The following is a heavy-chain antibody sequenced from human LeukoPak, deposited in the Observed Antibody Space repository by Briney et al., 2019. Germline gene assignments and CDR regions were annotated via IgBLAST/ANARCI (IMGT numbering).Heavy chain of an antibody. V-gene: IGHV4-59*01. CDR1: GGSISSSY. Sequence: SETLSLTCTASGGSISSSYWSWIRQPPGKGLEWIGYISYSGSTNCNPSLRSRVTISVNTSKNQFSLKLTSVTAADTAVYYCARGRSGGLVTLDYWGQGTLVTVSS. CDR2: ISYSGST. D-gene: IGHD2-21*02. CDR3: ARGRSGGLVTLDY. J-gene: IGHJ4*02.